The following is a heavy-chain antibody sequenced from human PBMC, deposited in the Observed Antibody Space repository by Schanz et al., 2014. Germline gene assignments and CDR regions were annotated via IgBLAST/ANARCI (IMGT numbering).Heavy chain of an antibody. CDR1: GFTFHDYA. Sequence: EVQLVESGGGLVQPGRSLRLACAASGFTFHDYAMQWVRQAPGKGLEWVSGISWNSRSIGYAASVEGRFTISRDNAKGSLYLQMNSLRPEDTALYYCAKDVTTIVVISEGFDVWGQGTMVTVSS. D-gene: IGHD3-22*01. J-gene: IGHJ3*01. V-gene: IGHV3-9*01. CDR3: AKDVTTIVVISEGFDV. CDR2: ISWNSRSI.